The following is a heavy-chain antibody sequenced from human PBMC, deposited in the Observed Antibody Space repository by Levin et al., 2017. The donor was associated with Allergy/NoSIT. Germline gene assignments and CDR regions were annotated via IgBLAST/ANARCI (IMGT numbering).Heavy chain of an antibody. Sequence: SETLSLTCTVSGGSISSYYWSCIRQPPGKGLEWIGYIYYSGSTNYNPSLKSRVTISVDTSKNQFSLKLSSVTAADTAVYYCARDLSEWELSYGMDVWGQGTTVTVSS. CDR2: IYYSGST. J-gene: IGHJ6*02. CDR3: ARDLSEWELSYGMDV. CDR1: GGSISSYY. V-gene: IGHV4-59*01. D-gene: IGHD1-26*01.